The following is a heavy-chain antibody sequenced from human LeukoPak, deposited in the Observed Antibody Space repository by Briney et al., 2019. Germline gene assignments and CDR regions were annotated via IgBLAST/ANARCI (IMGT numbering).Heavy chain of an antibody. CDR2: ISSSSSYI. CDR3: ARASLTFGGVIVIPPGDH. Sequence: GGSLRLSCAASGFTFSSYSMNWVRQAPGKGLEWVSSISSSSSYIYYADSVKGRFTISRDNAKNSLYLQMNSLRAEDTAVYYCARASLTFGGVIVIPPGDHWGQGTLVTVSS. CDR1: GFTFSSYS. J-gene: IGHJ4*02. D-gene: IGHD3-16*02. V-gene: IGHV3-21*01.